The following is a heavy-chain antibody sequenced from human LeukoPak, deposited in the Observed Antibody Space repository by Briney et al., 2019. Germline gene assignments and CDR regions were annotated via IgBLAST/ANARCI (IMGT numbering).Heavy chain of an antibody. V-gene: IGHV4-34*01. CDR3: AKYCSGGTCYGAFDI. CDR2: INHSGNT. J-gene: IGHJ3*02. CDR1: GGSFSDYY. D-gene: IGHD2-15*01. Sequence: PSETLSLTCAVYGGSFSDYYWSWIRQPPGKGLEWIGEINHSGNTNYNPSLKSRVTISVDTSKNQFSLKLSSVTAADTAVYYCAKYCSGGTCYGAFDIWGQGTMVTVSS.